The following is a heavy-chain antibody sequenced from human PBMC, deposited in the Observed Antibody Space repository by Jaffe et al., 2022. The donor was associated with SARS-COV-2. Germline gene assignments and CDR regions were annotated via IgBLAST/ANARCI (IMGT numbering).Heavy chain of an antibody. CDR3: ARDPGIAVAGAW. V-gene: IGHV3-21*01. J-gene: IGHJ4*02. Sequence: EVQLVESGGGLVKPGGSLRLSCAASGFTFSSYSMNWVRQAPGKGLEWVSSISSSSSYIYYADSVKGRFTISRDNAKNSLYLQMNSLRAEDTAVYYCARDPGIAVAGAWWGQGTLVTVSS. D-gene: IGHD6-19*01. CDR1: GFTFSSYS. CDR2: ISSSSSYI.